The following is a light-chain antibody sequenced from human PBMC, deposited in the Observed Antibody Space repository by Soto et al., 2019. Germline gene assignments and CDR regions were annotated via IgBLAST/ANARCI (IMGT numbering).Light chain of an antibody. CDR3: VSYTSDDVRYV. V-gene: IGLV2-14*01. J-gene: IGLJ1*01. Sequence: QSALTQPASVSGTPGQSITISCTGSNSDIGIYDFVSWYQHHPGKAPKLIVSEVSHRPSGVSNRFSGSKSGNTASLTISGLQAEDEADDYCVSYTSDDVRYVFGTGTKLTVL. CDR1: NSDIGIYDF. CDR2: EVS.